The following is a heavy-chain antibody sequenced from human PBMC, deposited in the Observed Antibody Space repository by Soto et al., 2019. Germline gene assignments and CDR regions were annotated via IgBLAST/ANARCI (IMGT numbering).Heavy chain of an antibody. J-gene: IGHJ4*02. CDR1: GGSISSSSYY. Sequence: SETLSLTCTVSGGSISSSSYYWGWIRQPPGKGLEWIGSIYYSGSTYYNPSLKSRVTISVDTSKNQFSLKLSSVTAADTAVYYCARWPQLKPRLDYWGQGTLVTVSS. CDR3: ARWPQLKPRLDY. CDR2: IYYSGST. D-gene: IGHD1-1*01. V-gene: IGHV4-39*07.